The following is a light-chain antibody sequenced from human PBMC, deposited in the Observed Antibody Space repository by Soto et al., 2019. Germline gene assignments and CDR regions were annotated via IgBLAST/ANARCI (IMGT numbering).Light chain of an antibody. Sequence: QSALTQPASVSGSPGQSVTISCTGTSSDIGGYRYVSWYQQRPGKAPKLMIHDVTNRPSGVSDRFSGSKSGNTASLTISGLQAEDEAYYYCTSYTSDSSVIFGGGTKVTVL. CDR3: TSYTSDSSVI. V-gene: IGLV2-14*03. CDR1: SSDIGGYRY. CDR2: DVT. J-gene: IGLJ2*01.